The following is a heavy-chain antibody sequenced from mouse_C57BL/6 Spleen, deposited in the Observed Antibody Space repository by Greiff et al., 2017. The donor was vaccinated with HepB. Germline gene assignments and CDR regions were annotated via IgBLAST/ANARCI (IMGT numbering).Heavy chain of an antibody. Sequence: EVKLQESGPGLVKPSQSLSLTCSVTGYSITSGYYWNWIRQFPGNKLEWMGYISYDGSNNYNPSLKNRISITRDTSKNQFFLKLNSVTTEDTATYYCARGTYWGQGTLVTVS. CDR2: ISYDGSN. J-gene: IGHJ3*01. V-gene: IGHV3-6*01. CDR3: ARGTY. CDR1: GYSITSGYY.